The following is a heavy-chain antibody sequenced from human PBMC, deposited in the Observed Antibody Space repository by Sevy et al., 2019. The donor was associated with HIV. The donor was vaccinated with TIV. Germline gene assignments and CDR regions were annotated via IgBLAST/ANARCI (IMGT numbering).Heavy chain of an antibody. J-gene: IGHJ4*02. D-gene: IGHD3-22*01. CDR3: ARAPPEYYYDSSGYSLDY. CDR2: ISSSSSTI. Sequence: GGSLRLSCAASGFTFSSYSMNWVRQAPGKGLEWVSYISSSSSTIYYADSVKGRFTISRDNAKNSLYLQMNSLRDEDTALYYCARAPPEYYYDSSGYSLDYWGQGTLVTVSS. CDR1: GFTFSSYS. V-gene: IGHV3-48*02.